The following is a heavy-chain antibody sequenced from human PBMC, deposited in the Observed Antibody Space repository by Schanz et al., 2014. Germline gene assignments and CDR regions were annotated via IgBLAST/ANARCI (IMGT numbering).Heavy chain of an antibody. CDR3: ARHLVNAYGMDV. V-gene: IGHV3-30*04. J-gene: IGHJ6*02. D-gene: IGHD3-3*02. CDR1: GFTFNDYA. CDR2: ISYEGSKK. Sequence: QVQLVESGGGVVQPGRSLKLSCAASGFTFNDYAMHWVRQAPGKGLEWVAVISYEGSKKYYPDSVQGRFTISRDNSKNTVYLQMNSLRAEDTAVYYCARHLVNAYGMDVWGQGTAVTVSS.